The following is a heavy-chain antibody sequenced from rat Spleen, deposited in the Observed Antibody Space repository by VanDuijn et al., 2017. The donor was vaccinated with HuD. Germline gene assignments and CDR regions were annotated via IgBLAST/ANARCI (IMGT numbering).Heavy chain of an antibody. Sequence: EVQLVESGGGLVQPGRSLKFSCAASGFTFSNYGMAWVRQAPTKGLEWVATISYDGSSTYYGNSVKGRFTISRDNTKSTLYLQMNSLRSEDTASYYCARHGLGAWFFDYWGQGVMVTVSS. V-gene: IGHV5-29*01. CDR3: ARHGLGAWFFDY. D-gene: IGHD5-1*01. CDR1: GFTFSNYG. J-gene: IGHJ2*01. CDR2: ISYDGSST.